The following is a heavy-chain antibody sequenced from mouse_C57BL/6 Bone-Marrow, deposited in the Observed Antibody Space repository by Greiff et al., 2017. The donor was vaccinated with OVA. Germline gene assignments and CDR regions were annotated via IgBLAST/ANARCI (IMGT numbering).Heavy chain of an antibody. CDR1: GYTFTDYE. Sequence: VQLQQSGAELVRPGASVTLSCKASGYTFTDYEMHWVKQTPVHGLEWIGAIDPETGGTAYNQKFKGKAILTADKSSSTAYMELRSLTSEDSAVYYCTRKAYGSSLYAMDYWGQGTSVTVSS. D-gene: IGHD1-1*01. CDR3: TRKAYGSSLYAMDY. CDR2: IDPETGGT. J-gene: IGHJ4*01. V-gene: IGHV1-15*01.